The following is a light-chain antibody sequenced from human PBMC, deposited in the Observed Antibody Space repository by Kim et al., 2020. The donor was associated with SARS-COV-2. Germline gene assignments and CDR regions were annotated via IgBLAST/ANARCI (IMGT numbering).Light chain of an antibody. Sequence: ASEGDRVTLTCRASQAISSHLAWYQQKPGRAPKLLIYAVSTLQTEVSPRFTGDRSGQDFTLTINSLQPEDSATYYCLQVYSYPYTFGPGTKVDIK. J-gene: IGKJ2*01. V-gene: IGKV1-9*01. CDR3: LQVYSYPYT. CDR2: AVS. CDR1: QAISSH.